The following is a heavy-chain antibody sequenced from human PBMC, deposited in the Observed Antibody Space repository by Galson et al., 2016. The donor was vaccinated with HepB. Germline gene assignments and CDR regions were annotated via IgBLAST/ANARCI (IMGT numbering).Heavy chain of an antibody. D-gene: IGHD6-19*01. CDR2: ISSSSSYI. CDR3: ARMFPLYSSGWYVRGDGWFDS. V-gene: IGHV3-21*01. CDR1: GFTFNRYT. J-gene: IGHJ5*01. Sequence: SLRLSCATSGFTFNRYTMNWVRQAPGKGLEWVAYISSSSSYIYYADSVKGRFTISRDNAKKSLYLQMNSLRAEDTAVYYCARMFPLYSSGWYVRGDGWFDSWGQGTLVTVSS.